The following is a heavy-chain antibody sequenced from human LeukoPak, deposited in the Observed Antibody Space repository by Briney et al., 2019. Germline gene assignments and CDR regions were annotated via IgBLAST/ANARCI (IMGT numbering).Heavy chain of an antibody. CDR2: IGGSGDKT. Sequence: GGSLRLSCAASGFTFNRNAISWVRQAPGKGLEWVSTIGGSGDKTFYADSVKGRFTISRDNSKNMLHLQMSSLTGEDTALYYCVRRGDASSGWGDRDYWGQGALVTASS. V-gene: IGHV3-23*01. CDR1: GFTFNRNA. J-gene: IGHJ4*02. D-gene: IGHD6-19*01. CDR3: VRRGDASSGWGDRDY.